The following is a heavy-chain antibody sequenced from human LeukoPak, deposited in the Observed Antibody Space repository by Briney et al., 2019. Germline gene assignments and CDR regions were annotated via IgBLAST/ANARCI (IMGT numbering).Heavy chain of an antibody. V-gene: IGHV3-64D*06. Sequence: PGGSLRLSCSASGFTFSSYAMHWVRQAPGKGLEYVSAISSNGGSTYYADSVKGRFTISRDNSKYTLYLQMNSLRAEDTAVYYCVKGDIAAAGTQGFDYWGQGTLVTVSS. CDR2: ISSNGGST. CDR1: GFTFSSYA. CDR3: VKGDIAAAGTQGFDY. J-gene: IGHJ4*02. D-gene: IGHD6-13*01.